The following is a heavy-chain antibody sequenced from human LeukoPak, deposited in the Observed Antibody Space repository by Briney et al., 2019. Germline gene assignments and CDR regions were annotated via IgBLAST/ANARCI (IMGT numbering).Heavy chain of an antibody. CDR1: GFTFSDYY. J-gene: IGHJ4*02. Sequence: PGGSLRLSCAASGFTFSDYYMSWIRQAPGKGLEWVSYISSSGSTIYYADSVKGRFTISRDNAKNSLYLQMNSLRAEDTAVYYCARDAGRDIDYYDSSGYWPYWGQGTLVTVSS. CDR2: ISSSGSTI. D-gene: IGHD3-22*01. V-gene: IGHV3-11*01. CDR3: ARDAGRDIDYYDSSGYWPY.